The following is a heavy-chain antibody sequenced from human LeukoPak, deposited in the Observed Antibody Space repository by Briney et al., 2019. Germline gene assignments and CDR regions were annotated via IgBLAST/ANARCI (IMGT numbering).Heavy chain of an antibody. D-gene: IGHD6-13*01. CDR1: GGSISSYY. V-gene: IGHV4-59*01. CDR3: ARRSLAAAGIDY. CDR2: IYYSGST. J-gene: IGHJ4*02. Sequence: SETLSLTCTVSGGSISSYYWSWIRQPPGKGLEWIGYIYYSGSTNYNPSLKSRVTISVDTSKNQFSLKLSSVTAADTAVYYCARRSLAAAGIDYWGQGTLVTVSS.